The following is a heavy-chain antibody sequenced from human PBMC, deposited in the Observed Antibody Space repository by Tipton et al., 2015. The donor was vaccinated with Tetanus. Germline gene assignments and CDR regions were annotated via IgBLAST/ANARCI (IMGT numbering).Heavy chain of an antibody. CDR1: GFTFSGYG. D-gene: IGHD3-22*01. CDR3: ARPAYNYDNRGYPHAFDI. J-gene: IGHJ3*02. CDR2: ISYDGSHE. Sequence: SLRLSCAVSGFTFSGYGMHWVRQAPGKGLEWLTVISYDGSHEIHADSVKGRFIISRDNSKNTLYLQMNSLRVEDTAVYYCARPAYNYDNRGYPHAFDIWGQGTMVTVSS. V-gene: IGHV3-30*03.